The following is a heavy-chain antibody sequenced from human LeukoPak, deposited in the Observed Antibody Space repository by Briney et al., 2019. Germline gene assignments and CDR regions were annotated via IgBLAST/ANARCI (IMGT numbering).Heavy chain of an antibody. CDR2: IRSKAYGGTT. CDR1: GFTFSDYG. Sequence: GGSLRLSCTTSGFTFSDYGMSWVRQAPGKGLEWVGFIRSKAYGGTTEYAASVKGRFTISRDDSKSIAYLQMNSLKTEGTAVYYCTRDMAAAGDTYFDYWGQGTLVTVSS. V-gene: IGHV3-49*04. D-gene: IGHD6-13*01. J-gene: IGHJ4*02. CDR3: TRDMAAAGDTYFDY.